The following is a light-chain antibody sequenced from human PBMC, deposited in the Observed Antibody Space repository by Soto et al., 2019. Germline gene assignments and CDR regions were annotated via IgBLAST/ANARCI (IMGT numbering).Light chain of an antibody. CDR2: LGS. Sequence: DIVMTQSPLSLPVTPGEPASISCRSSQSLLASNRYSFLDWYLQKPGQSPQLLVYLGSNRASGVPDRFSGSGSGPEFTLEISRVEAEDVGVYYCMQALQTPYTFGQGTKLEIK. J-gene: IGKJ2*01. CDR1: QSLLASNRYSF. V-gene: IGKV2-28*01. CDR3: MQALQTPYT.